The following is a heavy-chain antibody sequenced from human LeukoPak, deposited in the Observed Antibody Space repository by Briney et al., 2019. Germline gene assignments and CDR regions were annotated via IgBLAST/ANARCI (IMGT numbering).Heavy chain of an antibody. V-gene: IGHV3-64*01. D-gene: IGHD3-22*01. CDR2: ISSNGGST. Sequence: GGSLRLSCAASGFTFSSYAMHWVRQAPGKGLEYVSAISSNGGSTYYANSVKGRFTISRDKSKNTLYLQMGSLRAEDMAVYYCARGYYDSSGSLLYWGQGTLVTVSS. CDR1: GFTFSSYA. J-gene: IGHJ4*02. CDR3: ARGYYDSSGSLLY.